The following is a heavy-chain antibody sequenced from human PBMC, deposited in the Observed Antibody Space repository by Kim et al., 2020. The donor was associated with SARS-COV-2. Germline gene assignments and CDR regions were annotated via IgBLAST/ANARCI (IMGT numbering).Heavy chain of an antibody. J-gene: IGHJ6*02. CDR1: GFTFSSYG. CDR3: AKDRIAVAGTQPRRYYYYYGMDV. Sequence: GGSLRLSCAASGFTFSSYGMHWVRQAPGKGLEWVAVISYDGSNKYYADSVKGRFTISRDNSKNTLYLQMNSLRAEDTAVYYCAKDRIAVAGTQPRRYYYYYGMDVWGQGTTVTVSS. CDR2: ISYDGSNK. V-gene: IGHV3-30*18. D-gene: IGHD6-19*01.